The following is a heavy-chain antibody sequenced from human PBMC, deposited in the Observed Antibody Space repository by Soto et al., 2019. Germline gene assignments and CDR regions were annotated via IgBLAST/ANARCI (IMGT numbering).Heavy chain of an antibody. Sequence: SETLSLTCAVYGGSFSGYYWSWIRQPPWKGLEWIGEINHSGSTNYNPSLKSRVTISVDTSKNQFSLKLSSVTAADTAVYYCARKESGYSSGWYIGEYFQHWGQGTLVTVSS. J-gene: IGHJ1*01. D-gene: IGHD6-19*01. CDR2: INHSGST. CDR3: ARKESGYSSGWYIGEYFQH. CDR1: GGSFSGYY. V-gene: IGHV4-34*01.